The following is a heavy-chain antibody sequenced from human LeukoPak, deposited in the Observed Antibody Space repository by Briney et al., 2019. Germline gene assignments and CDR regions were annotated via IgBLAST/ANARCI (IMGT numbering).Heavy chain of an antibody. CDR1: GFTFSDYA. Sequence: GGSLRLSCAASGFTFSDYAMGWVRQALGKGLKWVSVISGSGGSTYNADSAKGRFTISRDNSKNILYLQMNSLRAEDTAVYYCAKSVESAVTTNPYFDFWGQGALVTVPS. D-gene: IGHD4-17*01. CDR3: AKSVESAVTTNPYFDF. V-gene: IGHV3-23*01. CDR2: ISGSGGST. J-gene: IGHJ4*02.